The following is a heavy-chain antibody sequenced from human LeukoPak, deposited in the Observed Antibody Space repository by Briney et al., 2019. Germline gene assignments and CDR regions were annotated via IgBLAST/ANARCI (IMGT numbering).Heavy chain of an antibody. Sequence: SETLSLTSAVYGGSFSGYYWSWIRQPPGKGLEWIGEINHSGSTNYNPSLKSRVTISVDTSKNQFSLKLSSVTAADTAVYYCARGRITIFGVVIYYYYYMDVWGKGTTVTVSS. J-gene: IGHJ6*03. CDR1: GGSFSGYY. CDR3: ARGRITIFGVVIYYYYYMDV. D-gene: IGHD3-3*01. V-gene: IGHV4-34*01. CDR2: INHSGST.